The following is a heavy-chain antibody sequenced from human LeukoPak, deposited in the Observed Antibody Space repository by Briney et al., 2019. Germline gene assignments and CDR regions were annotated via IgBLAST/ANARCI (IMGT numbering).Heavy chain of an antibody. D-gene: IGHD6-19*01. Sequence: GGSLRPSCAASGFTFSSYAMNWVRQAPGKGLEWVSVISSSGGTTYYSDSVKGRFIISRDNSKNTLYLQMNSLRAEDTAVYYCAKAGIAVPATPEYCGQGTQVTVSS. CDR3: AKAGIAVPATPEY. CDR1: GFTFSSYA. J-gene: IGHJ4*02. CDR2: ISSSGGTT. V-gene: IGHV3-23*01.